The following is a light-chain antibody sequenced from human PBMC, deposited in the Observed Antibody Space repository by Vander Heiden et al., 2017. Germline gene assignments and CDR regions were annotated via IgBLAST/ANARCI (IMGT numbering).Light chain of an antibody. CDR3: MQRKEFPLT. CDR2: TLS. V-gene: IGKV2-40*01. CDR1: QSLLDSDNGIIY. Sequence: IALTLTPLSLPATPGEPASISCKSSQSLLDSDNGIIYLDWFLQKRGQSPQLLIYTLSYRASGVPDRFSGSGSPTDFTLKISRVEAEDVGVYYCMQRKEFPLTFGGGTQVDIK. J-gene: IGKJ4*01.